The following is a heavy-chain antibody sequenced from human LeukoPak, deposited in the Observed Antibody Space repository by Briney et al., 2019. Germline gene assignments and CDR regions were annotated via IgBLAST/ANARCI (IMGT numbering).Heavy chain of an antibody. V-gene: IGHV3-30*02. D-gene: IGHD3-22*01. CDR3: AKGSQTSSGYSNGPHAFDI. CDR1: GFTFSSYG. Sequence: GGSLRPSCAASGFTFSSYGMHWVRQAPGKGLEWVAFIRYDGSNKYYADSVKGRFTISRDNSKNTLYLQMNSLRAEDTAVYYCAKGSQTSSGYSNGPHAFDIWGQGTMVTVSS. J-gene: IGHJ3*02. CDR2: IRYDGSNK.